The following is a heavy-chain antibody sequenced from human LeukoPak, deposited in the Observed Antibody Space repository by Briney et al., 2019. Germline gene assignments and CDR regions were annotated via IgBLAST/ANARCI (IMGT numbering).Heavy chain of an antibody. CDR3: ARDVLRGVITMVRGVIF. D-gene: IGHD3-10*01. J-gene: IGHJ4*02. CDR2: ISYDGSNK. Sequence: PGGSLRLSCAASGFTFSSYAVHWVRQAPGKGLEWVAVISYDGSNKYYADSVKGRFTISRDNSKNTLYLQMNSLRAEDTAVYYCARDVLRGVITMVRGVIFWGQGTLVTVSS. V-gene: IGHV3-30*04. CDR1: GFTFSSYA.